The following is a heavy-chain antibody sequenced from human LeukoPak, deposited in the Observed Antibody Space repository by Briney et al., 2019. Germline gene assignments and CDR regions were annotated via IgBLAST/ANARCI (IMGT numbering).Heavy chain of an antibody. D-gene: IGHD6-25*01. V-gene: IGHV3-33*01. CDR3: ARDSGHAFDI. CDR2: IWYDGSEK. Sequence: GESLRLSCVASGFTFSTYGMHWVRQAPGKGLEWVAVIWYDGSEKYYGDSVKGRFTISRDNSKNTLYLQMNSLRADDTAVYYCARDSGHAFDIWGQGTMVTVSS. J-gene: IGHJ3*02. CDR1: GFTFSTYG.